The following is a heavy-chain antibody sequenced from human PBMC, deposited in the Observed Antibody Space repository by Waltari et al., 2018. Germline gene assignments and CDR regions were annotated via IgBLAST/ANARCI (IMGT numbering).Heavy chain of an antibody. CDR1: GYTFSDYY. D-gene: IGHD6-19*01. J-gene: IGHJ3*01. CDR2: VEPEDGET. Sequence: EVQLLQSGAELKEPGTTVRISCKVSGYTFSDYYIHWVQQAPGKGLRWMGLVEPEDGETIYAANFQGRVTISADTSTDTAFMELSSLRSEDTAVFYCATALGDSSSASRPFDFWGQGTMITVSS. CDR3: ATALGDSSSASRPFDF. V-gene: IGHV1-69-2*01.